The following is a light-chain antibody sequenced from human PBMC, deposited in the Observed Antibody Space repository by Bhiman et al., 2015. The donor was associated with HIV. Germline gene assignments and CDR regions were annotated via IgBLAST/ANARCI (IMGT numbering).Light chain of an antibody. V-gene: IGLV3-21*01. CDR1: NIGSKT. CDR3: QVWESSSF. Sequence: SYELTQPPSVSVAPGKTARITCGGSNIGSKTVHWYQQKPGQAPVLVIYYDTDRPSGIPERFSGSNSGNTATLTISRVEAGDEADYYCQVWESSSFFGGGTKLTVL. CDR2: YDT. J-gene: IGLJ2*01.